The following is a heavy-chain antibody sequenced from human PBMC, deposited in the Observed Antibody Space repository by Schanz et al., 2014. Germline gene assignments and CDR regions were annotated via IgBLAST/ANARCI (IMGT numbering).Heavy chain of an antibody. CDR2: IRFDGSSE. CDR1: GFTFSDYA. Sequence: VQLEESGGGLVQPGGSLRVSCAATGFTFSDYAMSWVRQAPGKGLEWVAFIRFDGSSEYYADSVRGRFTISRDNSKNTLYLQMNSLRAEDTAVYYCARDRQQLVGRIGYYYGMDVWGQGTTVTVSS. V-gene: IGHV3-30*02. D-gene: IGHD6-13*01. J-gene: IGHJ6*02. CDR3: ARDRQQLVGRIGYYYGMDV.